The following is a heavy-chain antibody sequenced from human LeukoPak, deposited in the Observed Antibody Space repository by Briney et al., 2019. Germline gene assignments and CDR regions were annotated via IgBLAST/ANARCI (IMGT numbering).Heavy chain of an antibody. CDR3: ARGIVVVPAAGAWFDP. D-gene: IGHD2-2*01. CDR1: GGSISSYY. Sequence: PSETLSLTCTVSGGSISSYYWSWIRQPPEKGPEWIGYIYYSGSTNYNPSLKSRVTISVDTSKNQFSLKLSSVTAADTAVYYCARGIVVVPAAGAWFDPWGQGTLVTVSS. V-gene: IGHV4-59*01. J-gene: IGHJ5*02. CDR2: IYYSGST.